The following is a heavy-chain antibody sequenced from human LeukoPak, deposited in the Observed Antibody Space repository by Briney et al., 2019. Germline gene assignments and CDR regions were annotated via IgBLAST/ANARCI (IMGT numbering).Heavy chain of an antibody. Sequence: PGGSLRLSCAASGFTFSSYEMNWVRQAPGKGLEWVSYISCSGDTIYYADSVNGRFTISRDSAKNSLYLHMNTLRADDTAVYYCAKDGGTHFDHWGQGTLVTVSS. CDR2: ISCSGDTI. D-gene: IGHD1-26*01. J-gene: IGHJ4*02. V-gene: IGHV3-48*03. CDR3: AKDGGTHFDH. CDR1: GFTFSSYE.